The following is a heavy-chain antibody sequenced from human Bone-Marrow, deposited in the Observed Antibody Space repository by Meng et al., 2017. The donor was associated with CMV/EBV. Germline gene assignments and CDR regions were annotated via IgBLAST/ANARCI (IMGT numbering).Heavy chain of an antibody. Sequence: GGALRLSCAASGFTLSGSTVHWVRQASGKGLEWVGRMRNKVANYATAYSASVKGRFTISRDDSKNTAYLQMNSLKTDDSALYYCTRWVSGAAANFEFWGQGTLVTVSS. D-gene: IGHD6-25*01. J-gene: IGHJ4*02. CDR1: GFTLSGST. CDR3: TRWVSGAAANFEF. CDR2: MRNKVANYAT. V-gene: IGHV3-73*01.